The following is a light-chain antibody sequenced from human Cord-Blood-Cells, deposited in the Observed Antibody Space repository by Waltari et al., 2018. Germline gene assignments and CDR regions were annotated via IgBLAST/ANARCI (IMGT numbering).Light chain of an antibody. CDR3: SSYTSSSTWV. CDR1: SSDVGGYNY. CDR2: YVS. J-gene: IGLJ3*02. V-gene: IGLV2-14*03. Sequence: QSALTQPASVSGSPGQAITISCTGTSSDVGGYNYVSWYQQHPGKAPKLMIYYVSNRPSGVSNRFSGSKSGNTASLTISGLQAEDEADYYCSSYTSSSTWVVGGGTKLTVL.